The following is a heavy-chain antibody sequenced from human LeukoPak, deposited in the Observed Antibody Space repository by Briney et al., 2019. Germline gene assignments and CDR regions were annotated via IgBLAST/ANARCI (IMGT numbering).Heavy chain of an antibody. Sequence: PSETLSLTCTVSGGSISSYYWSWIRQPPGKGLEWMGYIYYSGSTNYNPSLKSRVTISVDTSKNQFSLKLSSVTAADTAVYYCARLDDSSGLVVDYWGQGTLVTVSS. V-gene: IGHV4-59*08. J-gene: IGHJ4*02. CDR1: GGSISSYY. D-gene: IGHD3-22*01. CDR3: ARLDDSSGLVVDY. CDR2: IYYSGST.